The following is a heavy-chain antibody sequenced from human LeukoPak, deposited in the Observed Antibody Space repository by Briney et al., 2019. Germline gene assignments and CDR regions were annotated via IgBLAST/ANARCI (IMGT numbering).Heavy chain of an antibody. Sequence: PGGSLRLSCAASGFTFSRYAMSWVRQAPGKGLEWVSGVSPSGSTPYYAGSVKGRFTISEDNSKNTLYLQINSLSAEDTAVYYCAKVDVRGFMYGFDSWGQGTLVTVSS. CDR3: AKVDVRGFMYGFDS. D-gene: IGHD5-18*01. J-gene: IGHJ4*02. V-gene: IGHV3-23*01. CDR1: GFTFSRYA. CDR2: VSPSGSTP.